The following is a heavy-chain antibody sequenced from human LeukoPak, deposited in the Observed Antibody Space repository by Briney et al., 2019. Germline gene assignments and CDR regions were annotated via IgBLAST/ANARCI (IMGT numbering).Heavy chain of an antibody. V-gene: IGHV3-23*01. CDR3: AKGSRGYSYGLHFDY. J-gene: IGHJ4*02. CDR1: GGSISSYY. Sequence: ETLSLTCTVSGGSISSYYWSWVRQAPGKGLEWVSAISGSGGSTYYADSVKGRFTISRDNSKNTLYLQMNSLRAEDTAVYYCAKGSRGYSYGLHFDYWGQGTLVTVSS. CDR2: ISGSGGST. D-gene: IGHD5-18*01.